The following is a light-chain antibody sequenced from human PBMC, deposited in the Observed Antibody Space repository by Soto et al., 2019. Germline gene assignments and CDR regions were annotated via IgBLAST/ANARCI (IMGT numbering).Light chain of an antibody. Sequence: DIQMTQSPASLSASVGDRVTITCRASQSITRYLNWYQQKPGKAPKLLIYGASNLQSGVPSRFSGSGSGTEFTLTISSLQPDDFATYYCQHYNSYSEAFGQGTKVDIK. J-gene: IGKJ1*01. CDR1: QSITRY. CDR3: QHYNSYSEA. V-gene: IGKV1-5*01. CDR2: GAS.